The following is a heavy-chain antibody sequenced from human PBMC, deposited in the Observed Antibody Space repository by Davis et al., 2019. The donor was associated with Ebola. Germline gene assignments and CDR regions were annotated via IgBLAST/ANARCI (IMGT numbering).Heavy chain of an antibody. CDR1: GYTFTSYG. V-gene: IGHV1-18*01. CDR2: ISAYNGNT. J-gene: IGHJ5*02. CDR3: ARVRSEYYDFWSGYDSFDP. D-gene: IGHD3-3*01. Sequence: ASVTVSCKASGYTFTSYGISWVRQAPGQGLEWMGWISAYNGNTNYAQKLQGRVTMTTDTSTSTAYMELRSLRSDDTAVYYCARVRSEYYDFWSGYDSFDPWGQGTLATVSS.